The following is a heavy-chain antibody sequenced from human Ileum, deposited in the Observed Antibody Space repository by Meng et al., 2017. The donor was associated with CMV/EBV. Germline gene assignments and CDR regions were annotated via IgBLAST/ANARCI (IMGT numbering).Heavy chain of an antibody. CDR1: GIPFADYV. V-gene: IGHV3-9*01. Sequence: SLKISCAASGIPFADYVMHWVRQVPGKGLEWVSGISWNSGDIHYADSVKGRFTISRDSAKNSLYLQMNSLRPEDTALYYCAKGPLGYCKEGECYFRYFESWGQGTLVTVSS. CDR3: AKGPLGYCKEGECYFRYFES. J-gene: IGHJ4*02. D-gene: IGHD2-8*01. CDR2: ISWNSGDI.